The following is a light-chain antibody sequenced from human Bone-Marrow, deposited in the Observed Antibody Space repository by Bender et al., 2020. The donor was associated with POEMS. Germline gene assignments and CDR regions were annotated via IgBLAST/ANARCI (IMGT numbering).Light chain of an antibody. J-gene: IGLJ3*02. CDR1: NGDIGAYNY. CDR2: DVT. CDR3: TTYAGSGIWV. Sequence: QSALIQPASVSGSPGQSITVSCSGSNGDIGAYNYVSWYQQRPGKVPQLLIYDVTYRPSGVSVRFSASRAGNRASVTISGVQPEHEGEYYCTTYAGSGIWVFGGGTKLTVL. V-gene: IGLV2-14*03.